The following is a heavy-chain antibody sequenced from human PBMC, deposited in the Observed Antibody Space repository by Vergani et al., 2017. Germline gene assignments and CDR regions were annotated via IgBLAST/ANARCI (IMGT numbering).Heavy chain of an antibody. CDR3: AKDLLRVTLIVLVTPWDY. CDR1: GFTFNTYA. D-gene: IGHD3-22*01. J-gene: IGHJ4*02. Sequence: EVQLLESGGGFVQPGGSLRLSCAASGFTFNTYAMSWVRQAPGKGLEWVSSITGRGDNTFYADSVKGRFTISRNNSKNTLYLQMNSLRAEDTAVYYCAKDLLRVTLIVLVTPWDYWGQGTLVTVSS. CDR2: ITGRGDNT. V-gene: IGHV3-23*01.